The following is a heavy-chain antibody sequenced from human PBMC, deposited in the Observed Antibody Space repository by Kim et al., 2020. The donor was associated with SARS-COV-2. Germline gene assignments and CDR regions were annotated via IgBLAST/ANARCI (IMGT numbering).Heavy chain of an antibody. CDR3: ARSDVDTAMVQDYYGMDV. CDR2: INHSGST. Sequence: SETLSLTCAVYGGSFSGYYWSWIRQPPGKGLEWIGEINHSGSTNYNPSLKSRVTISVDTSKNQFSLKLSSVTAADTAVYYCARSDVDTAMVQDYYGMDVWGQGTTVTVSS. V-gene: IGHV4-34*01. J-gene: IGHJ6*02. CDR1: GGSFSGYY. D-gene: IGHD5-18*01.